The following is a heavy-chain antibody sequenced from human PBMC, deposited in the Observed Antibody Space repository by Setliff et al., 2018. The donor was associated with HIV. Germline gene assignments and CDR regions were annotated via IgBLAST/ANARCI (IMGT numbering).Heavy chain of an antibody. J-gene: IGHJ4*02. CDR3: TRFSEWSEDY. Sequence: GGSLRLSCAASGFTFRSFGMHWVRQTPGKGLEWVGRTRSRAYSYTTQYAASVKGRFTISRDDSKNTLYLQMNSLKTDDTAVYYCTRFSEWSEDYWGQGTLVTVSS. V-gene: IGHV3-72*01. D-gene: IGHD3-3*01. CDR1: GFTFRSFG. CDR2: TRSRAYSYTT.